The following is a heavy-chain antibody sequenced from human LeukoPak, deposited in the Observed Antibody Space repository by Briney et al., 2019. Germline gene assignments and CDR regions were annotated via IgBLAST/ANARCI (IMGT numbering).Heavy chain of an antibody. D-gene: IGHD6-13*01. V-gene: IGHV3-23*01. CDR3: VKGRISEDGLDF. Sequence: RGSLRLSCAASGFTFSRSAMTWVRQTPGKGLDWVSSISSSGNTYYADSVKGRFTISRDNSNNMLYLQMNSLTAEGTAVYYCVKGRISEDGLDFWGQGTLVTVSS. CDR1: GFTFSRSA. J-gene: IGHJ4*02. CDR2: ISSSGNT.